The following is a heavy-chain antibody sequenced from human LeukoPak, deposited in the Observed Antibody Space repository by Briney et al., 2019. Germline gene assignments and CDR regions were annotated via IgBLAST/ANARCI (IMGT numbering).Heavy chain of an antibody. Sequence: GGSLRLSCAASGFTFSSYAMSWVRQAPGKGLEWVSAISGSGGSTYYADSVKGRFTISRDNSKNTLYLQMNSLRVEDTAVYYCAKGDKARIGYFDFWGQGTLVTVSS. J-gene: IGHJ4*02. D-gene: IGHD3-22*01. CDR1: GFTFSSYA. CDR3: AKGDKARIGYFDF. V-gene: IGHV3-23*01. CDR2: ISGSGGST.